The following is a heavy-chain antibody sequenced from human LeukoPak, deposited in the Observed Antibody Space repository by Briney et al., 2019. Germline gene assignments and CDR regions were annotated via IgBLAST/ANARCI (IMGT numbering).Heavy chain of an antibody. Sequence: ASVKVSCKASGYTFTSYVISWVRQAPGQGLEWMGWISAYNGNTNYAQKLQGRVTMTTDTSTSTAYMELRSLRSDDTAVYYCPRDVLRYFDQPNGMAVWGKGTTVTVSS. D-gene: IGHD3-9*01. CDR2: ISAYNGNT. CDR3: PRDVLRYFDQPNGMAV. V-gene: IGHV1-18*04. CDR1: GYTFTSYV. J-gene: IGHJ6*04.